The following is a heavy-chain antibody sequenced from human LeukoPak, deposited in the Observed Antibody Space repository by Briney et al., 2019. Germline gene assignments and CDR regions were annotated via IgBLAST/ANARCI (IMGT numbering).Heavy chain of an antibody. V-gene: IGHV3-48*03. CDR2: ISSSGRTF. Sequence: GGSLRLSCAASGFTFSSYEMNWVRQAPGKGLEWVSYISSSGRTFYYADSVKGRFTISRDNGKNSLYLQMNSRRVEDTAVYYCARDSRGSSWFFDYWGEGALVTVSS. CDR1: GFTFSSYE. CDR3: ARDSRGSSWFFDY. D-gene: IGHD6-13*01. J-gene: IGHJ4*02.